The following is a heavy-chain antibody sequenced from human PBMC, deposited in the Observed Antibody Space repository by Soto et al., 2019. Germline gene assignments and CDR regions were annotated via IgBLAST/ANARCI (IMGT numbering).Heavy chain of an antibody. V-gene: IGHV3-23*01. CDR1: GFTFSSYG. CDR2: IRGSAGNA. D-gene: IGHD3-10*01. CDR3: AKHLWFVESGFDP. Sequence: EVQLLESGGGLVQPGGSLRLSCAGTGFTFSSYGMSWVRQAPGKGLEWVSTIRGSAGNANYADSVKGRFTISRDDSTNTVHLQINSLRPDDTAVYYCAKHLWFVESGFDPWGQGTLVVVSS. J-gene: IGHJ5*02.